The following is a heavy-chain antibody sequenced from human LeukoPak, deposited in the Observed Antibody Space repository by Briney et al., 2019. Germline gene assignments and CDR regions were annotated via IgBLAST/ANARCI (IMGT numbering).Heavy chain of an antibody. CDR3: TSITGGYIDY. Sequence: SETLSLTCTVSGGSISSGDYYWSWICQPPGKGLAWIGYIYYSGSTYYNPSLKSRVTISVDTSKNQFSLKLSSVTAADTAVYFWTSITGGYIDYWGQGTLVTVSS. CDR2: IYYSGST. CDR1: GGSISSGDYY. D-gene: IGHD2-8*02. V-gene: IGHV4-30-4*08. J-gene: IGHJ4*02.